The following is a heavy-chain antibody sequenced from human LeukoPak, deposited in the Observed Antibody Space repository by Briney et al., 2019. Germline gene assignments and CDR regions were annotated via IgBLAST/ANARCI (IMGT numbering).Heavy chain of an antibody. CDR1: GYTFSSYT. Sequence: GGSLTHSCPPPGYTFSSYTMIWVRQALGKGLEWVSAISGSGGSTYYADSVKSRFTISRDNSKNTLYLQMNSLRAEDTAVYYCAKFRSGRLIYYFDYWGQGTLVTVSS. V-gene: IGHV3-23*01. CDR2: ISGSGGST. D-gene: IGHD3-3*01. CDR3: AKFRSGRLIYYFDY. J-gene: IGHJ4*02.